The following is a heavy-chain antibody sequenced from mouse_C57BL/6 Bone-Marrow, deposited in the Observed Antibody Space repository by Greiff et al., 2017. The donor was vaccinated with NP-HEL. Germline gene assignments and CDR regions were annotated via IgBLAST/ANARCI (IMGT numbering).Heavy chain of an antibody. D-gene: IGHD2-10*01. J-gene: IGHJ2*01. Sequence: EVQRVESGGDLVKPGGSLKLSCAASGFTFSSYGMSWVRQTPDKRLEWVATISSGGSYTYYPDSVKGRFTISRDNAKNTLYLQMSSLKSEDTAMYYCARHLLLYYFDYWGQGTTLTVSS. CDR2: ISSGGSYT. CDR3: ARHLLLYYFDY. CDR1: GFTFSSYG. V-gene: IGHV5-6*01.